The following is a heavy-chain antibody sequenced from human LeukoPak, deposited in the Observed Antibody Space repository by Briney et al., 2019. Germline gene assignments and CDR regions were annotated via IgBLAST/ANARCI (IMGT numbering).Heavy chain of an antibody. J-gene: IGHJ5*02. CDR2: IYTSGST. CDR3: ARQTTQLSGSYGGNWFDP. V-gene: IGHV4-4*09. Sequence: SETLSLTCTVSGGSISSYYWSWIRQPPGKGLEWIGYIYTSGSTNYNPSLKSRVTISVDTSKNQFSLKLSSVTAADTAVYYCARQTTQLSGSYGGNWFDPWGQGTLVTVSS. D-gene: IGHD1-26*01. CDR1: GGSISSYY.